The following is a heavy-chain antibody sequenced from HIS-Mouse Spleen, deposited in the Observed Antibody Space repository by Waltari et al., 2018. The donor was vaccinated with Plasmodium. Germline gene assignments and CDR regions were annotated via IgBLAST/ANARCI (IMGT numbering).Heavy chain of an antibody. CDR3: ASSWYWYFDL. V-gene: IGHV3-7*01. CDR1: RFTFSSYW. D-gene: IGHD6-13*01. Sequence: EVQLVDSGGGLVKPGGCLSLACAASRFTFSSYWMSWVRQAPGKGLEWVANIKQDGSEKYYVDSVKGRFTISRDNAKNSLYLQMNSLRAEDTAVYYCASSWYWYFDLWGRGTLVTVSS. J-gene: IGHJ2*01. CDR2: IKQDGSEK.